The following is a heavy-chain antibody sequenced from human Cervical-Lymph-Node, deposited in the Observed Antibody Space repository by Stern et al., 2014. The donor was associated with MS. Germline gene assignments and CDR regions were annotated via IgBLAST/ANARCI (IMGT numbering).Heavy chain of an antibody. J-gene: IGHJ5*02. CDR3: ARGATQAFDP. CDR2: IYYSGNT. Sequence: QVQLQESGPGLVKPSETLSLTCTVSGGSISSYYWSWIRQPPGKGLEWIGYIYYSGNTNYNSSRKSRVTISVDTSKNQFSLKLSSVTAADTAVYYCARGATQAFDPWGQGTLVTVSS. V-gene: IGHV4-59*01. CDR1: GGSISSYY.